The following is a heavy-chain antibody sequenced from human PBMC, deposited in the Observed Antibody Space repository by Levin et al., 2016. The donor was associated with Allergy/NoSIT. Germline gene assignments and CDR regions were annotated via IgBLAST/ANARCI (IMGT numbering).Heavy chain of an antibody. CDR3: ARGGARPTSVREQQLVQGTDYYYYYYGMDV. Sequence: WIRQPPGKGLEWIGEINHSGSTNYNPSLKSRVTISVDTSKNQFSLKLSSVTAADTAVYYCARGGARPTSVREQQLVQGTDYYYYYYGMDVWGQGTTVTVSS. J-gene: IGHJ6*02. D-gene: IGHD6-13*01. V-gene: IGHV4-34*01. CDR2: INHSGST.